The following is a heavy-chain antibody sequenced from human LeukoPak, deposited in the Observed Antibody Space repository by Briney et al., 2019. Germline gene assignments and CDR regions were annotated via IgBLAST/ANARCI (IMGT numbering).Heavy chain of an antibody. D-gene: IGHD3-3*01. V-gene: IGHV3-23*01. Sequence: PGGSLRLSCAASGFTFSSYAMSWVRHAPGKGLDWFSAISGSGGSTYYSHSVKGRFTISSDNSKTTLYLQINSQRPEDTPVYYCANPITRLPIFGVRHKGAYYFDYWGQGTLVTVSS. J-gene: IGHJ4*02. CDR3: ANPITRLPIFGVRHKGAYYFDY. CDR2: ISGSGGST. CDR1: GFTFSSYA.